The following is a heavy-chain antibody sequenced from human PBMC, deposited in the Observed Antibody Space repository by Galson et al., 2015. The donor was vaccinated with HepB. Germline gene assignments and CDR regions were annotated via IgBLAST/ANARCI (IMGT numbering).Heavy chain of an antibody. V-gene: IGHV3-23*01. CDR1: GFTFSTYA. D-gene: IGHD3-3*01. CDR3: AKATSEGVGWWYFDL. Sequence: SLRLSCAASGFTFSTYAMSWVRQTPGKGPEWVSSLDHDSRHSYYTDSVKGRFTISRDNSRKTLHLQLNSLRVEDTAVYYCAKATSEGVGWWYFDLWGRGTLVTVSS. CDR2: LDHDSRHS. J-gene: IGHJ2*01.